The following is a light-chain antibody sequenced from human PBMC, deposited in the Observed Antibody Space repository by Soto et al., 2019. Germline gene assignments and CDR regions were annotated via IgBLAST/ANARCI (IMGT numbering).Light chain of an antibody. CDR1: SSDVGAYNF. Sequence: QSALTQPASVSGSRGQSITISCTGTSSDVGAYNFVSWYQQHPGKLPKLMIFDVSRRPSGVSDRFSGSESGNTASLTISGLQAADEGDYYCSSYTSSSTHVFGSGTKLTVL. J-gene: IGLJ1*01. CDR3: SSYTSSSTHV. V-gene: IGLV2-14*03. CDR2: DVS.